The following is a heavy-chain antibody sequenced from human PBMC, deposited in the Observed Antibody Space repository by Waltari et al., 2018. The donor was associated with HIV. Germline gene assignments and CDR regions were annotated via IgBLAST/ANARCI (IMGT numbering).Heavy chain of an antibody. D-gene: IGHD5-18*01. V-gene: IGHV4-39*01. J-gene: IGHJ2*01. CDR3: ARVQTGVDTAMVNRYFDL. CDR2: IYYSGST. CDR1: GGSISSSGYY. Sequence: QLQLQESGPGLATPSETLSLTCTVSGGSISSSGYYWGWTRKPPGKGLEWIGSIYYSGSTYYNPSLKSRVTISVDTSKNQFSLKLSSVTAADTAVYYCARVQTGVDTAMVNRYFDLWGRGTLVTVSS.